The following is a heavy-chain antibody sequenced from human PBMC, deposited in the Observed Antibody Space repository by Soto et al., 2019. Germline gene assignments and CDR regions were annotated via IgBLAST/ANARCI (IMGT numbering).Heavy chain of an antibody. J-gene: IGHJ5*02. CDR2: SHYSGRT. Sequence: PSETLSLTCSVCGGSITSYYCTCIRKPPGKGLEWVGNSHYSGRTNYNPSLKSRVTISVDTSKNQFSLKLNSVTAADTAVYYCAGYCYGATCPDQWGQGTLVTVSS. CDR1: GGSITSYY. V-gene: IGHV4-59*01. CDR3: AGYCYGATCPDQ. D-gene: IGHD2-15*01.